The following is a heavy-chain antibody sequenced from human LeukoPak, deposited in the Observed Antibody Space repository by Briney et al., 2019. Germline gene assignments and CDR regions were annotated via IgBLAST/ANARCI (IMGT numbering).Heavy chain of an antibody. CDR3: ATVLMKAFYYYYMDV. J-gene: IGHJ6*03. CDR2: MNPTSGDT. V-gene: IGHV1-8*01. CDR1: GYTFSDYD. Sequence: ASVKVSCKASGYTFSDYDVNWVRQAPGQGLEWMGWMNPTSGDTGYAQKFQGRVTMTRSMSRNTAYMELSRLRSEDTAVYFCATVLMKAFYYYYMDVWGKGTTIIISS.